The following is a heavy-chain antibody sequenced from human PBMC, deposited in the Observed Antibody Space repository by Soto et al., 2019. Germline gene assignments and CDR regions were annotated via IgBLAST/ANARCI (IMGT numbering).Heavy chain of an antibody. CDR3: ARFPPPSTFDY. Sequence: SETLALTCTDSGGAISSYYWSWIRQPPGKGLEWIGYIYYSGSTNYNPSLKSRVTISVDTSKNQFSLKLSSVTAADTAVYYCARFPPPSTFDYWGQGTLVTVS. V-gene: IGHV4-59*01. CDR1: GGAISSYY. D-gene: IGHD3-3*02. CDR2: IYYSGST. J-gene: IGHJ4*02.